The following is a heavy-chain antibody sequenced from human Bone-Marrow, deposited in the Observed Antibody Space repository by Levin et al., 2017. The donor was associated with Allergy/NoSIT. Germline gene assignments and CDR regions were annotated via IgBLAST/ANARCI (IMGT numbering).Heavy chain of an antibody. CDR1: GYTFTSYD. D-gene: IGHD3-3*01. J-gene: IGHJ6*02. V-gene: IGHV1-8*01. CDR3: ARVDYDFWSGYYLGSYYYYGMDV. Sequence: ASVKVSCKASGYTFTSYDINWVRQATGQGLEWMGWMNPNSGNTGYAQKFQGRVTMTRNTSISTAYMELSSLRSEDTAVYYCARVDYDFWSGYYLGSYYYYGMDVWGQGTTVTVSS. CDR2: MNPNSGNT.